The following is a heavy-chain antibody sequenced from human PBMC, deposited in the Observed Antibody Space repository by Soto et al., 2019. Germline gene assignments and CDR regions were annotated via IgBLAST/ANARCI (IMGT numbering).Heavy chain of an antibody. Sequence: SETLSLTCAVYGGSFSGYCGTGIRRPPGKGWKGIGEINHSGSTNYTPSLKSRVTISVDTSKNQFSLKLSSVTAADTAVYYCARGIGVLRYFDWLFPGRAFGYCGQGTLVTVAS. CDR2: INHSGST. D-gene: IGHD3-9*01. V-gene: IGHV4-34*01. CDR3: ARGIGVLRYFDWLFPGRAFGY. CDR1: GGSFSGYC. J-gene: IGHJ4*02.